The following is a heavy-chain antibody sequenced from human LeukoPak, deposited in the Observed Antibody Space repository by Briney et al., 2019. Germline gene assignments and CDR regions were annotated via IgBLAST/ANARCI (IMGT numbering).Heavy chain of an antibody. CDR3: ARDRGYGDYDQDYYYGMDV. V-gene: IGHV4-39*02. Sequence: SETLSLTCTVSGDSIRSSSYYWGWIRQPPGKGLEWIGSIYYSGITYDNPSLKSRVTTSVDTSKNQFSLKLTSVTAADTAVYYCARDRGYGDYDQDYYYGMDVWGQGTTVTVSS. CDR2: IYYSGIT. J-gene: IGHJ6*02. CDR1: GDSIRSSSYY. D-gene: IGHD4-17*01.